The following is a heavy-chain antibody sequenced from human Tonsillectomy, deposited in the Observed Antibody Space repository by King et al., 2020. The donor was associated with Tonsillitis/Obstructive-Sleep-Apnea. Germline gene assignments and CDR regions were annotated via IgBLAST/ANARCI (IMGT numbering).Heavy chain of an antibody. J-gene: IGHJ4*02. CDR1: GGSFSGYY. D-gene: IGHD3-9*01. Sequence: VQLQQWGAGLLKPSETLSLTCAVYGGSFSGYYWSWIRQPPGKGLEWIGEISHSGITNYNPSLKSRVTISIDTSKNQFSLRLSSVTAADTSVYYCARGXDXSNYDXXTGYFDYXGXGNLVTVSS. CDR3: ARGXDXSNYDXXTGYFDY. CDR2: ISHSGIT. V-gene: IGHV4-34*01.